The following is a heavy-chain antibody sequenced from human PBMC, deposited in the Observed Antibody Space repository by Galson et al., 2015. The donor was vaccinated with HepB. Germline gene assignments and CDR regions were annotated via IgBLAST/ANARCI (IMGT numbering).Heavy chain of an antibody. CDR2: IVVGSGNT. V-gene: IGHV1-58*02. D-gene: IGHD3-3*01. CDR1: GFTFTSSA. Sequence: SVKVSCKASGFTFTSSAMQWVRQARGQRLEWIGWIVVGSGNTNYAQKFQERVTITRDMSTSTAYMELSSLRSEDTVVYYCAATPHYDFWSGYDPYYYYYMDVWGKGTTVTVSS. CDR3: AATPHYDFWSGYDPYYYYYMDV. J-gene: IGHJ6*03.